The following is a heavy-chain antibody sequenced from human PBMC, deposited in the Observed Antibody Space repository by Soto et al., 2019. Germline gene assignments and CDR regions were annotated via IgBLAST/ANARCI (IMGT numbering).Heavy chain of an antibody. V-gene: IGHV1-46*01. J-gene: IGHJ6*02. Sequence: ASVKVSCKASGYTFTSYYMHWVRQAPGQGLEWMGIINPSGGSTSYAQEFQGRVTMTRDTSTSTVYMELSSLRSEDTAVYCCAIESYGSSSGYLVHHDGRDVWGQGTTVTVSS. CDR1: GYTFTSYY. D-gene: IGHD6-13*01. CDR3: AIESYGSSSGYLVHHDGRDV. CDR2: INPSGGST.